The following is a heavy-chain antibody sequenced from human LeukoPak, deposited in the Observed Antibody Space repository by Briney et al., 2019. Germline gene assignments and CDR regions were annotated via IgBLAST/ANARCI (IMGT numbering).Heavy chain of an antibody. V-gene: IGHV1-69*13. J-gene: IGHJ6*02. CDR3: ARGCSGGACYYYGMDV. CDR2: IIPIFGTA. CDR1: GGTFSSYA. D-gene: IGHD2-15*01. Sequence: SVKVSCKASGGTFSSYAISWVRQAPGQGLEWMGGIIPIFGTANYAQKFQGRVTITADESTSTAYMELSSLRSEDTAVYYCARGCSGGACYYYGMDVWGQGTTVTVSS.